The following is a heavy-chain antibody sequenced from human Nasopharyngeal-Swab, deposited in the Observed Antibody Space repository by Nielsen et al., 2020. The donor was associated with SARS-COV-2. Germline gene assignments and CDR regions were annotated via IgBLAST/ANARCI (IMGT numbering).Heavy chain of an antibody. V-gene: IGHV3-23*01. CDR3: ARAGYSGYEYYFDY. CDR2: ISGSGGST. J-gene: IGHJ4*02. D-gene: IGHD5-12*01. CDR1: GFTFSSYA. Sequence: GESLKISCAASGFTFSSYAMSWVRQAPGKGLEWVSAISGSGGSTYYADSVKGRFTISRDNAKNSLYPQMNSLRAEDTAVYYCARAGYSGYEYYFDYWGQGTLVTVSS.